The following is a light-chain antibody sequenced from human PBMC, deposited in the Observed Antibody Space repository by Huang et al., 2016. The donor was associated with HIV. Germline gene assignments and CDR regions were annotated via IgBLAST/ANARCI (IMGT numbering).Light chain of an antibody. CDR3: HQYNTWPVT. J-gene: IGKJ2*01. Sequence: TQSPVTLSVSLGERATLSCRASHSLNGDFAWYPKKPGHGPRLLLYGASRRAAGVPARFTGSGSGTNFTLIVNNLQSEDFAVYYCHQYNTWPVTFGQGTSLE. V-gene: IGKV3-15*01. CDR2: GAS. CDR1: HSLNGD.